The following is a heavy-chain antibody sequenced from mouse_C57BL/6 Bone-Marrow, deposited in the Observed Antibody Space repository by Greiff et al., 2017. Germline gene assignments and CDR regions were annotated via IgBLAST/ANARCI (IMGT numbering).Heavy chain of an antibody. CDR2: INPNNGGT. J-gene: IGHJ2*01. V-gene: IGHV1-26*01. CDR3: ATTVVDPDY. D-gene: IGHD1-1*01. CDR1: GYTFTDYY. Sequence: EVQLQQSGPELVKPGASVKISCKASGYTFTDYYMNWVKQSHGKSLEWIGDINPNNGGTSYNQKFKGKATLTVDKSSSTAYMELRSLTSEDSAVYYCATTVVDPDYWGQGTTLTVSS.